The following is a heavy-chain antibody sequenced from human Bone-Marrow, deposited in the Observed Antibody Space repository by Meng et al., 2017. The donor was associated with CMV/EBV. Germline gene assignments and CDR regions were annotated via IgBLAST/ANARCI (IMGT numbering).Heavy chain of an antibody. Sequence: VQLVHSRAGGKDPGASVKGSCKSSGYTCTCYYIHWVRQGPGRGLGWMGWINPSIGCTTYSQKFQGRVTMTRDTSISTAYMELSRLRSDDTAVYYCARIPRGYFDLWGRGTLVTVSS. CDR1: GYTCTCYY. CDR2: INPSIGCT. CDR3: ARIPRGYFDL. V-gene: IGHV1-2*02. J-gene: IGHJ2*01.